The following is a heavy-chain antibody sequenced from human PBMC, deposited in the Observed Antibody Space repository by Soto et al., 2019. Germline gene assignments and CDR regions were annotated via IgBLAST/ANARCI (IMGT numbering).Heavy chain of an antibody. D-gene: IGHD3-10*01. CDR2: IKSKTDGGTT. Sequence: EVQLVESGGGLVKPGGSLRLSCAASGFTFSNAWMSWVRQAPGKGLEWVGRIKSKTDGGTTDYAAPVKGRFTISRDDSKNTLYLQMNSLKTEDTAVYYCTTDPYNWNYGRLYYYGSGKEDWGQGTLVTVSS. CDR3: TTDPYNWNYGRLYYYGSGKED. CDR1: GFTFSNAW. V-gene: IGHV3-15*01. J-gene: IGHJ4*02.